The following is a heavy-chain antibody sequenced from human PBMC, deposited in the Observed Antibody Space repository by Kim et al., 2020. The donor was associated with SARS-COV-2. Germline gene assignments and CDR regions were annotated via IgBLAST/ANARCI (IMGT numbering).Heavy chain of an antibody. J-gene: IGHJ3*02. V-gene: IGHV5-51*01. Sequence: GESLKISCKGSGYSFTSYWIGWVRQMPGKGLEWMGIIYPGDSDTRYSPSFQGQVTISADKSISTAYLQWSSLKASDTAMYYCARPGVSYGRIRSNAFDIWGQGTMVTVSS. CDR1: GYSFTSYW. CDR3: ARPGVSYGRIRSNAFDI. CDR2: IYPGDSDT. D-gene: IGHD5-18*01.